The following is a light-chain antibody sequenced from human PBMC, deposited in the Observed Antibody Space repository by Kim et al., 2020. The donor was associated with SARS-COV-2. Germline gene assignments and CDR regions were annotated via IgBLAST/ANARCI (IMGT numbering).Light chain of an antibody. CDR3: TAFAGTNTHMV. Sequence: QSALTQPPSASGSPGQSVTISCTGTSSDVGGYKDVSWYQHHPGKAPKLIIYEVNKRPSGVPDRFSGSKSGNTASLTVSVLQADDEADYYCTAFAGTNTHMVVGGGTQLTVL. CDR2: EVN. V-gene: IGLV2-8*01. J-gene: IGLJ3*02. CDR1: SSDVGGYKD.